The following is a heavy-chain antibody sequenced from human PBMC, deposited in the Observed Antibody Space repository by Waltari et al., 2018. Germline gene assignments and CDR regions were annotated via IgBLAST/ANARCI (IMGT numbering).Heavy chain of an antibody. CDR2: INPNSGGT. D-gene: IGHD6-13*01. CDR1: GYTFTGYY. Sequence: QVQLVQSGAAVKKPGASVTVSCKASGYTFTGYYMHWVRQAPGQGLEWMGWINPNSGGTNYAQKFQGRVTMTRDTSISTAYMELSRLRSDDTAVYYCAREEAAADQFPFDYWGQGTLVTVSS. CDR3: AREEAAADQFPFDY. J-gene: IGHJ4*02. V-gene: IGHV1-2*02.